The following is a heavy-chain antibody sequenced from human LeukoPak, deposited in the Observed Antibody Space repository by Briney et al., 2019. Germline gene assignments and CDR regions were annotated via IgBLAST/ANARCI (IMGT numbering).Heavy chain of an antibody. CDR2: IYSGGDA. V-gene: IGHV3-66*01. D-gene: IGHD3-10*01. CDR1: GFTFNNYA. J-gene: IGHJ4*02. CDR3: SRDRGIGGE. Sequence: GGSLRLSCAASGFTFNNYAMSWVRQAPGKGLEWVAIIYSGGDAYYSDSVKGRFTISRDNSKNTVYLQMENLRVEDTAVYYCSRDRGIGGEWGQGTLVTVSS.